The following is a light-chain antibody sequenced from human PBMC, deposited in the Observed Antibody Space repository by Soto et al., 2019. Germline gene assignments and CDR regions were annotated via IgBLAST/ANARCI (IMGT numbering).Light chain of an antibody. V-gene: IGKV2-28*01. CDR1: QSLLHSNGYNY. Sequence: DTVMTQSPLSLTVTPGEPASISCRSSQSLLHSNGYNYLDWYLQKPGQSPQLLIYSGSNRASGVPDRFSGSGSGTDFTLKINRVEAEDVGVYYCMQALQTPRTFGQGTKVEIK. CDR2: SGS. J-gene: IGKJ1*01. CDR3: MQALQTPRT.